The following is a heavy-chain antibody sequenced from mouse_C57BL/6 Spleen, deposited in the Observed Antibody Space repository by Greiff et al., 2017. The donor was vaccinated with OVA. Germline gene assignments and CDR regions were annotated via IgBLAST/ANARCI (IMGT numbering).Heavy chain of an antibody. CDR2: IYPRDGST. CDR3: ARRYYGSSYDAMDY. J-gene: IGHJ4*01. CDR1: GYTFTSYD. Sequence: LQESGPELVKPGASVKLSCKASGYTFTSYDINWVKQRPGQGLEWIGWIYPRDGSTKYNEKFKGKATLTVDTSSSTAYMELHSLTSEDSAVYFCARRYYGSSYDAMDYWGQGTSVTVSS. D-gene: IGHD1-1*01. V-gene: IGHV1-85*01.